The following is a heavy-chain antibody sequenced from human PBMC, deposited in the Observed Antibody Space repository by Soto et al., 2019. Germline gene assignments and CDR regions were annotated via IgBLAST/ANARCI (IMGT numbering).Heavy chain of an antibody. D-gene: IGHD3-22*01. CDR2: ISGSGGST. J-gene: IGHJ4*02. CDR1: GFTFSSYA. V-gene: IGHV3-23*01. CDR3: AKANCYGGSGYLYYFDY. Sequence: PGGSLRLSCAASGFTFSSYAMSWVRQAPGKGLEWVSAISGSGGSTYYADSVKGRFTISRDNSKNTLYLQMSSLRAEDTAVYYCAKANCYGGSGYLYYFDYWGQGTLVTVSS.